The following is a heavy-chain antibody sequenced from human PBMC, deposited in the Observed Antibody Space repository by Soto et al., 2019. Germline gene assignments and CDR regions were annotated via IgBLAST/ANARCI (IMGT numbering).Heavy chain of an antibody. Sequence: GGSLRLSCAASGFTFSTYAMNWVRQAPGKGLEWVSVFSVIGDSTYYADSVKGRFIISRDNSKNTLYLQMNSLRAEDTAVYYCAKDNGYFAFDSWGQGTLVTVSS. CDR2: FSVIGDST. V-gene: IGHV3-23*01. CDR1: GFTFSTYA. CDR3: AKDNGYFAFDS. J-gene: IGHJ4*02. D-gene: IGHD5-12*01.